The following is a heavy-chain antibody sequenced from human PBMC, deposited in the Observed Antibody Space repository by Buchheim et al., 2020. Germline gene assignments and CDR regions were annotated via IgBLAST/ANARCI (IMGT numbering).Heavy chain of an antibody. J-gene: IGHJ4*02. CDR3: ARGESYPPYFDY. V-gene: IGHV4-34*01. CDR2: INHSGST. D-gene: IGHD3-10*01. CDR1: GGSFSGYY. Sequence: QVQLQQWGAGLLKPSETLSLTCAVYGGSFSGYYWSWIRQPPGKGLEWIGEINHSGSTNYNPSLTSRVTISVDTSKNQLSLKLSSVTAADTAVYYCARGESYPPYFDYWGQGTL.